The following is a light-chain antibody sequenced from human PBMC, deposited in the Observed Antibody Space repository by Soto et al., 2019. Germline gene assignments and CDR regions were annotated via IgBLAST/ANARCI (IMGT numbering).Light chain of an antibody. Sequence: QSALTQPASVSGSPGQSITISCTGTSSDVGHYNYVSWYQQHPGKAPKVVIYDVSNRPSGISNRFSGSKSGNTASLTISGLQAEDEADYYCSSYTSSSTPKVFGTGTKVTVL. CDR1: SSDVGHYNY. V-gene: IGLV2-14*01. J-gene: IGLJ1*01. CDR2: DVS. CDR3: SSYTSSSTPKV.